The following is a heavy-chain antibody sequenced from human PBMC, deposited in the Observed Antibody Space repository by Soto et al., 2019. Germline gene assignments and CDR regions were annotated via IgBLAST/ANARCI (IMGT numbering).Heavy chain of an antibody. CDR1: GFTFSDYY. Sequence: GGSLRLSCAASGFTFSDYYMSWIRQAPGKGLEWVSYISSSGSTIYYADSVKGRFTISRDNAKNSLYLQMNSLRAEDTAVYYCARERGYCSSTSCYLDWFDPWGQGTLVTVSS. V-gene: IGHV3-11*01. D-gene: IGHD2-2*01. CDR3: ARERGYCSSTSCYLDWFDP. J-gene: IGHJ5*02. CDR2: ISSSGSTI.